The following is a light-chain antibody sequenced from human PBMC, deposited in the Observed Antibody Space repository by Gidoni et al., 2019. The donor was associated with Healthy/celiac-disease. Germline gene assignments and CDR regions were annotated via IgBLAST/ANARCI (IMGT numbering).Light chain of an antibody. CDR2: DAS. Sequence: IVSTQSPATLSLSPGQRATLSCRASQSVSSYLAWYQQKPGQAPRLLIYDASNRATGIPARFSGSGSGTDFTLTISSLEPEDFAVYYCQQRSNWQYTFGQGTKLEIK. V-gene: IGKV3-11*01. CDR3: QQRSNWQYT. CDR1: QSVSSY. J-gene: IGKJ2*01.